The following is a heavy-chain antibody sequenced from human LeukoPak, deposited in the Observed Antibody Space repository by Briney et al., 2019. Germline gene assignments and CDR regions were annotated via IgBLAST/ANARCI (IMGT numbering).Heavy chain of an antibody. CDR3: ARVVLRFLEGLNVWFDP. CDR1: GGSVSSSGFY. V-gene: IGHV4-39*07. Sequence: SETLSLTCTVSGGSVSSSGFYWGWIRQPPGKGLEWIGSIYYSGTTYYNPSLKSRVTISVDTSKNQFSLKLSSVTDADTAVYYCARVVLRFLEGLNVWFDPWGQGTLVTVSS. J-gene: IGHJ5*02. CDR2: IYYSGTT. D-gene: IGHD3-3*01.